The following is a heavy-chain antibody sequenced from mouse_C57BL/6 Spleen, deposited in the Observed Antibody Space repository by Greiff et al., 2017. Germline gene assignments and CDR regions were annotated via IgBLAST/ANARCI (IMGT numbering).Heavy chain of an antibody. CDR2: INPNNGGT. CDR3: AREGLQLGPLGYFDY. J-gene: IGHJ2*01. D-gene: IGHD4-1*02. V-gene: IGHV1-22*01. CDR1: GYTFTDYN. Sequence: EVQLQQSGPELVKPGASVKMSCKASGYTFTDYNMHWVKQSHGKSLEWIGYINPNNGGTSYNQKFKGKATLTVNKSSSTAYMELRSLTSEDSAVYYCAREGLQLGPLGYFDYWGQGTTLTVSS.